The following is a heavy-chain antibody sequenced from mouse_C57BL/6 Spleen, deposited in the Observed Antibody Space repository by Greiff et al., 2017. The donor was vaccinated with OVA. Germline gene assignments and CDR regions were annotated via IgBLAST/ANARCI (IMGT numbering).Heavy chain of an antibody. D-gene: IGHD1-1*01. J-gene: IGHJ4*01. Sequence: VQLKESGAELVRPGASVKLSCTASGFNIKDDYMHWVKQRPEQGLEWIGWIDPENGDTEYASKFQGKATITADTSSNTAYLQLSSLTSEDTAVYYCTPTTVVERGYAMDYWGQGTSVTVSS. CDR1: GFNIKDDY. CDR3: TPTTVVERGYAMDY. CDR2: IDPENGDT. V-gene: IGHV14-4*01.